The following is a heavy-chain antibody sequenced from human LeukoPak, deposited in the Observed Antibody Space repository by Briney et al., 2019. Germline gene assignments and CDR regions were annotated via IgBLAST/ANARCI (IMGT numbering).Heavy chain of an antibody. D-gene: IGHD2-2*01. CDR2: INWSGGST. V-gene: IGHV3-20*04. CDR3: ARAPITSPFYFDS. CDR1: GFAFDEHG. J-gene: IGHJ4*02. Sequence: GGSLRLSCTASGFAFDEHGMSWVRQVPGKGLEWVSGINWSGGSTGDADPLRGRFTISRDNAKNSLYLQMDSLGAEDTALYYCARAPITSPFYFDSWGQGTLVTVSS.